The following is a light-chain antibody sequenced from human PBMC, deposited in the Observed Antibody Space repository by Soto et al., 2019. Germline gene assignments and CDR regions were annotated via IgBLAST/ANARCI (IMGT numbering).Light chain of an antibody. J-gene: IGKJ1*01. CDR3: QQYGSYPVT. V-gene: IGKV3-20*01. CDR1: QSVSSSY. CDR2: VAS. Sequence: EIVSTQSPGTLSLSPGERATLSCRASQSVSSSYLAWFQQKSGQAPRLLIYVASSRATGIPDRFSGSGSGTDFTLTISRLEPEDFAVYYCQQYGSYPVTFGRGTKVDIK.